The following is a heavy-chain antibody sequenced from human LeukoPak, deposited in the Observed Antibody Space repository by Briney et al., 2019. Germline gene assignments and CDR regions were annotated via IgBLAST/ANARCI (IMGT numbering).Heavy chain of an antibody. CDR2: INHSGST. Sequence: PSETLSLTCAVYGGSFSGYYWSWIRQPPGKGLEWIGEINHSGSTNYNPSLKSRVTISVDTSKNQFSLKLSSLTAADTAVYYCARGSYDFWSGYTIYIDYWGQGTLVTVSS. D-gene: IGHD3-3*01. CDR1: GGSFSGYY. V-gene: IGHV4-34*01. CDR3: ARGSYDFWSGYTIYIDY. J-gene: IGHJ4*02.